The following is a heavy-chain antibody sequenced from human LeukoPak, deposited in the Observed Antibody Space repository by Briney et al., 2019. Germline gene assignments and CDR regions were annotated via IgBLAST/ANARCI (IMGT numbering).Heavy chain of an antibody. D-gene: IGHD2-21*02. J-gene: IGHJ5*02. CDR3: AKVVTATMRNWFDP. Sequence: GGSLRLSCAASGFTFSSYWMSWVRQAPGKGLEWVANIKQDGSEKYYVDSVKGRFTISRDNAKNSLYLQMNSLRAEDTAVYYCAKVVTATMRNWFDPWGHGTQVTVSS. CDR1: GFTFSSYW. V-gene: IGHV3-7*01. CDR2: IKQDGSEK.